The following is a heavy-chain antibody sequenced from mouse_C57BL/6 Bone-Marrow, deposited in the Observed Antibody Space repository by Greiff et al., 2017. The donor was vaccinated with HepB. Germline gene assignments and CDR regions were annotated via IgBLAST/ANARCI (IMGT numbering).Heavy chain of an antibody. Sequence: QVQLKESGAELVRPGASVTLSCKASGYTFTDYEMHWVKQTPVHGLEWIGAIDPETGGTAYNQKFKGKAILTADKSSSTAYMELRSLTSEDSAVYYCTRGGLLRYLKVYWGQGTTLTVSS. J-gene: IGHJ2*01. CDR3: TRGGLLRYLKVY. CDR1: GYTFTDYE. D-gene: IGHD1-1*01. CDR2: IDPETGGT. V-gene: IGHV1-15*01.